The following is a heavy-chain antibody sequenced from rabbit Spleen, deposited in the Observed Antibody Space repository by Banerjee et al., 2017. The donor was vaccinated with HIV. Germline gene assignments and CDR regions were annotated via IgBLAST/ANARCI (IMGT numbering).Heavy chain of an antibody. J-gene: IGHJ4*01. Sequence: EQLEESGGGLVKPGGTLTLTCKASGIDFSSYYYMCWVRQAPGKGLEWIACINTATDKGVYATWAKGRFTISRTSSTTVTLQMTSLTAADTATYFCARAPTNNDYRFNLWGPGTLVTVS. CDR2: INTATDKG. V-gene: IGHV1S45*01. D-gene: IGHD2-1*01. CDR3: ARAPTNNDYRFNL. CDR1: GIDFSSYYY.